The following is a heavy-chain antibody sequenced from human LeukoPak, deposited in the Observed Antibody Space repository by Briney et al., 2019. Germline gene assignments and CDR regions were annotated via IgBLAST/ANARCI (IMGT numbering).Heavy chain of an antibody. Sequence: PSETLSLTCTASGCSISSYYWSWIRQPPGKGLEWIGNMNYSGSTNYSPPRKSRVTISVGPSKNQFSLKLSSVTAADTAVYYCARQSGSYGVYYYYMDVWGKGTTVTISS. CDR3: ARQSGSYGVYYYYMDV. CDR2: MNYSGST. J-gene: IGHJ6*03. CDR1: GCSISSYY. V-gene: IGHV4-59*08. D-gene: IGHD1-26*01.